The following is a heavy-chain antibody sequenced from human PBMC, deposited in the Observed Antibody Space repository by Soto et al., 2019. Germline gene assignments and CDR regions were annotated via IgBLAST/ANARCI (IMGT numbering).Heavy chain of an antibody. CDR1: GYTLTELS. CDR2: FDPEDGET. V-gene: IGHV1-24*01. CDR3: ATPYGDYVGSFDY. D-gene: IGHD4-17*01. Sequence: ASVKVSCKVSGYTLTELSMHWVRQAPGKGLEWMGGFDPEDGETIYAQKFQGRVTMTVDTSTDTAYMELSSLRSEDTAVYYCATPYGDYVGSFDYWGQGTLVTVSS. J-gene: IGHJ4*02.